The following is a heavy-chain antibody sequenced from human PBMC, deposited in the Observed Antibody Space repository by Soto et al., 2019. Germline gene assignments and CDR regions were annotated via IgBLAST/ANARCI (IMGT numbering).Heavy chain of an antibody. Sequence: PGGSLRLSCITSGFTFGDYAMIWFHQAPGKGLEWVSFITSKRYGGKTEYAASVKGRFTISRDDSKSVAYLQMNSLRTDDTAVYYCSRLPPNNWGAPLDYWGQGTLVTVSS. CDR2: ITSKRYGGKT. V-gene: IGHV3-49*03. D-gene: IGHD1-26*01. CDR1: GFTFGDYA. J-gene: IGHJ4*02. CDR3: SRLPPNNWGAPLDY.